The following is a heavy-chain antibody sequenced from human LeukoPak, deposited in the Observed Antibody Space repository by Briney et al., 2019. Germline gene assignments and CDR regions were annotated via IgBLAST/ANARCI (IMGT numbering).Heavy chain of an antibody. Sequence: GASLKISCKGSGSRFTSYGIGGVRQLPGKGLEGLGSIYPGDFDTRYSPSFQGQVTISADKSISTAYLQWSSLKASDTAMYYCARGGYDHLQPWVYWGQGTLVTVSA. CDR2: IYPGDFDT. D-gene: IGHD5-12*01. CDR1: GSRFTSYG. J-gene: IGHJ4*02. V-gene: IGHV5-51*01. CDR3: ARGGYDHLQPWVY.